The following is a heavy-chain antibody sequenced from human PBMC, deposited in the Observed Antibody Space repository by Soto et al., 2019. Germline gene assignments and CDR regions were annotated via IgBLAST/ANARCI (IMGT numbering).Heavy chain of an antibody. Sequence: SETLSLTCTVSGGSISSSSYYWGWIRQPPGKGLEWIGSIYYSGSTYYNPSLKSRVTISVDTSKNQFSLKLSSVTAADTAVYYCARHVVWELHTEGYWGQGTLVTVSS. CDR2: IYYSGST. CDR3: ARHVVWELHTEGY. J-gene: IGHJ4*02. CDR1: GGSISSSSYY. V-gene: IGHV4-39*01. D-gene: IGHD1-26*01.